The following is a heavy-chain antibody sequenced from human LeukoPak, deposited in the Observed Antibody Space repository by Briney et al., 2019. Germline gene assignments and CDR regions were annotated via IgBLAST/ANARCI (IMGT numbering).Heavy chain of an antibody. V-gene: IGHV1-69*13. CDR3: ARGMNRGVIITSEIYFDY. D-gene: IGHD3-10*01. Sequence: GASVKVSCKASGYTFTGHYMHWVRQAPGQGLEWMGGIIPIFDTTTYAQKFQGRVTITADESTSTAYMDLSSLRFEDTAVYYCARGMNRGVIITSEIYFDYWGQGTLVTVSS. CDR2: IIPIFDTT. CDR1: GYTFTGHY. J-gene: IGHJ4*02.